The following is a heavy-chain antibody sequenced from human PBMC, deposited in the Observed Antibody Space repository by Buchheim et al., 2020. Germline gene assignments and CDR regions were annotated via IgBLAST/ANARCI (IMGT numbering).Heavy chain of an antibody. D-gene: IGHD1-1*01. Sequence: QVQLVESGGGVVQPGRSLRLSCAASGFTFSGHGMHWVRQAPGKGLEWVAIISSDGSSKHYGDSVKGRFTVSRDTSNNTLYLQMDSLRADDTAVYYCVKEWNLNYFFDYWGQGTL. CDR3: VKEWNLNYFFDY. V-gene: IGHV3-30*18. CDR2: ISSDGSSK. J-gene: IGHJ4*02. CDR1: GFTFSGHG.